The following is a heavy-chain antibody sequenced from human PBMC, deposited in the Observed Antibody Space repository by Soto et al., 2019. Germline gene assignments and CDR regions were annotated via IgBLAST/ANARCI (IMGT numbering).Heavy chain of an antibody. CDR1: GFTFSSYA. CDR3: AKPNWYCSSTSCYDF. J-gene: IGHJ4*02. D-gene: IGHD2-2*01. CDR2: ISGSGGTI. Sequence: EVQLLESGGGLVQPGGSLRLSCAGSGFTFSSYAMSWVRQAPGQGLEWVSVISGSGGTIYYADSVEGRFTISRDNSKNTRYLQMHSLRAEDTAVYYCAKPNWYCSSTSCYDFWGQGTLVTVSS. V-gene: IGHV3-23*01.